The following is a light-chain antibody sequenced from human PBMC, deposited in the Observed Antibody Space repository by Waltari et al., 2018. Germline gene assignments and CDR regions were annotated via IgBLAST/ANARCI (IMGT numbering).Light chain of an antibody. CDR3: SAWDDSLNGVV. J-gene: IGLJ2*01. CDR2: PNA. Sequence: QSVLTQPPSASGTPGQRVTISCSGSRSNIGSRTVNWYQQFPGTAPNLLIYPNAQRPSGVPDRFSASKSGTSASLAISGLQSEDEADYYCSAWDDSLNGVVFGGGTKLTVL. CDR1: RSNIGSRT. V-gene: IGLV1-44*01.